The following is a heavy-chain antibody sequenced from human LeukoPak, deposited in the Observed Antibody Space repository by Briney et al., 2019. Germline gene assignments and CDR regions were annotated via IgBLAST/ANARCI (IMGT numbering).Heavy chain of an antibody. V-gene: IGHV1-2*02. D-gene: IGHD3-22*01. CDR3: ARGTYYDSSGYSGVRLFDY. CDR1: GYTFSDYY. J-gene: IGHJ4*02. Sequence: GASVKVSCRASGYTFSDYYMHWVRQAPGQGLEGMGWINLNSGRTHYGQKFQGRVTMTSATSLTTAYMELSRLRSDDTALYYCARGTYYDSSGYSGVRLFDYWGQGTLVTVSS. CDR2: INLNSGRT.